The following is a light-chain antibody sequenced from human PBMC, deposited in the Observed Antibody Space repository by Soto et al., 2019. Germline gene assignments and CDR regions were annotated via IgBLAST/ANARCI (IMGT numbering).Light chain of an antibody. CDR1: SSDIGAYNF. Sequence: QSVLTQPASVSASPGQSITISCTGTSSDIGAYNFVSWYQHHPGKAPKLMIYEVDNRPSGVSNRFSGSKSGNTASLTISGLHPEDEADYYCLSYTSGNTRVFGGGTQVTVL. V-gene: IGLV2-14*01. J-gene: IGLJ7*01. CDR2: EVD. CDR3: LSYTSGNTRV.